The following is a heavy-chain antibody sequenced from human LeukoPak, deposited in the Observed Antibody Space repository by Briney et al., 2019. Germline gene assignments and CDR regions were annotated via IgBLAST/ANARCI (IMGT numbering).Heavy chain of an antibody. CDR3: ARESTMVRGVIMSRGDY. D-gene: IGHD3-10*01. J-gene: IGHJ4*02. V-gene: IGHV3-21*01. CDR1: GFTFSSYS. CDR2: ISSSSSYI. Sequence: GGSLRLSCAASGFTFSSYSMNWVRQAPGKGLEWVSSISSSSSYIYYADSVKGRFTISRDNAKNSLYLQMNSLRAEDTAVYYCARESTMVRGVIMSRGDYWGQGTLVTVSS.